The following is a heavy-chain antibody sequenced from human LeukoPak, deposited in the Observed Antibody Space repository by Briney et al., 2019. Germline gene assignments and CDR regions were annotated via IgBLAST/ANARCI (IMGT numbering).Heavy chain of an antibody. Sequence: SETLSLTCTVSGGSISGYYWSWIRQPPGKGLEWIGNIYYSGSTYYNPSLKSRVTISVDTSKKQFSLKLSSVTAADTAVYYCASRYCGGDCYRSAFDYWGQGTPVTVSS. D-gene: IGHD2-21*02. CDR1: GGSISGYY. CDR2: IYYSGST. CDR3: ASRYCGGDCYRSAFDY. J-gene: IGHJ4*02. V-gene: IGHV4-59*04.